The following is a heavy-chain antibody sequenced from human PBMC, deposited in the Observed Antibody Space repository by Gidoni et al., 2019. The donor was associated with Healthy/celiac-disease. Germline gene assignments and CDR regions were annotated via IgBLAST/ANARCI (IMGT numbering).Heavy chain of an antibody. J-gene: IGHJ3*02. CDR1: GYSFTSYW. CDR2: IYPGDSDT. D-gene: IGHD2-21*02. CDR3: ARGRYCGGDCYYDAFDI. Sequence: EVQLVQSGAEVKKPGESLKISCKVSGYSFTSYWIGWVRQMPGKGLEWMGIIYPGDSDTRYSPSFQGKVTISADKSISTAYLQWSSLKASDTAMYYCARGRYCGGDCYYDAFDIWGQGTMVTVSS. V-gene: IGHV5-51*03.